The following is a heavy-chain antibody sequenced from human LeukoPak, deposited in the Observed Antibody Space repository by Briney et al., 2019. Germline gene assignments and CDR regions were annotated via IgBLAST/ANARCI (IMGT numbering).Heavy chain of an antibody. CDR2: ISSSGNAI. CDR1: GFTFGSFG. CDR3: VRSGSYDFDNAFDI. D-gene: IGHD1-26*01. Sequence: GGSLRLSCAASGFTFGSFGMNWVRQAPGRGLEWVSYISSSGNAIYYADSVKGRFTISRDNSKNTLYLQMNSLRAEDTAVYYCVRSGSYDFDNAFDIWGQGTMVTVSS. V-gene: IGHV3-48*01. J-gene: IGHJ3*02.